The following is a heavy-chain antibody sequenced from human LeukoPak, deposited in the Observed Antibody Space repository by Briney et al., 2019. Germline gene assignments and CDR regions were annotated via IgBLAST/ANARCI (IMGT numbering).Heavy chain of an antibody. V-gene: IGHV3-23*01. CDR1: GFTFSSYA. J-gene: IGHJ4*02. D-gene: IGHD6-13*01. CDR2: ISGSGGST. CDR3: ARDMRSSSWYSFDY. Sequence: GGSLRLSCAASGFTFSSYAMSWVRQAPGKGLEWVSAISGSGGSTYYADSVKGRFTISRDNSKNTLYLQMNSPRAEDTAVYYCARDMRSSSWYSFDYWGQGTLVTVSS.